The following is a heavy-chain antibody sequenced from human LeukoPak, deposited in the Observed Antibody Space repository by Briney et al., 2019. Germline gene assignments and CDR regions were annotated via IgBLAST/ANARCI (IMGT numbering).Heavy chain of an antibody. CDR2: IYYSGRT. D-gene: IGHD6-13*01. Sequence: KPSETLSLTCTVSGGSISSYYWIWIRQPPGKGLEWIGDIYYSGRTDYNPSLKGRVTTSLDTSKNQISLKLTSVTAADTAVYYCASPQMMGTSSPLGYWGQGTLVTVSS. CDR3: ASPQMMGTSSPLGY. J-gene: IGHJ4*02. CDR1: GGSISSYY. V-gene: IGHV4-59*01.